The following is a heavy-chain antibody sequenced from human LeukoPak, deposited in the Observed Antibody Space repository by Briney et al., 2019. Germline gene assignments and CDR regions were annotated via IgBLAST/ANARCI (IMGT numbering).Heavy chain of an antibody. CDR3: ARGDIVVVPAAIAYGMDV. Sequence: PSETLSLTCTVSGGSISSYYWSWIRQPPGKGLEWIGYIYYSGNTNYNPSLKSRVTISVDTSKNQFSLKLSSVTAADTAVYYCARGDIVVVPAAIAYGMDVWGKGTTVTVSS. D-gene: IGHD2-2*01. CDR1: GGSISSYY. J-gene: IGHJ6*04. CDR2: IYYSGNT. V-gene: IGHV4-59*01.